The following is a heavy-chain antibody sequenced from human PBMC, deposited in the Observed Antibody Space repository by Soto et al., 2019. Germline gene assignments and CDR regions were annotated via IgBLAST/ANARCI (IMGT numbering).Heavy chain of an antibody. J-gene: IGHJ6*02. CDR3: AKGSVVPAAPNYYYYGMDV. D-gene: IGHD2-2*01. V-gene: IGHV3-30*18. Sequence: PGGSLRLSCAASVFTFSSYGMHWVRQAPGKGLEWVAVISYDGSNKYYADSVKGRFTISRDNSKNTLYLQMNSLRAEDTAVYYCAKGSVVPAAPNYYYYGMDVWGQGTTVTVSS. CDR2: ISYDGSNK. CDR1: VFTFSSYG.